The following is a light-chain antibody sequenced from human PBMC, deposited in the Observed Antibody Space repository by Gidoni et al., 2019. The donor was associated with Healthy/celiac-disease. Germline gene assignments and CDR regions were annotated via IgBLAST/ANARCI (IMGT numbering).Light chain of an antibody. Sequence: QSALTQPASVSGSPGQSITISCTGTSSDVGGSNYVSWYQQHPGKAPQLMIYDVSNRPSGVSNRFSGSKSGNTASLTISGLHAEDEADYYCSSYTSSSTLVVFGGGTKLTVL. CDR1: SSDVGGSNY. J-gene: IGLJ3*02. V-gene: IGLV2-14*01. CDR3: SSYTSSSTLVV. CDR2: DVS.